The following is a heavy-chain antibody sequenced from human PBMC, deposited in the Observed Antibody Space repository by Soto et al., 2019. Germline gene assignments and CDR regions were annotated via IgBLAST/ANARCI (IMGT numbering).Heavy chain of an antibody. CDR2: IRNRPNSYTT. Sequence: EVQLVESGGGLVQPGGSLRLSCAASGFTFSDHYMDWVRQAPGKGLEWVGRIRNRPNSYTTQYAASVKGRFAVLRDDSDNLLYLQMNDLKTEATAVYYCVRDSGRGFYFDYWGQGAQVTVSS. D-gene: IGHD3-10*01. V-gene: IGHV3-72*01. CDR1: GFTFSDHY. J-gene: IGHJ4*02. CDR3: VRDSGRGFYFDY.